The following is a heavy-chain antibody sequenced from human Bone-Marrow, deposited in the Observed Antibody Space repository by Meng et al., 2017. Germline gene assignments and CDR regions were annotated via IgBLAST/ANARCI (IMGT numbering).Heavy chain of an antibody. CDR3: ARARSAWFNDAFDI. CDR1: GYRFTSYC. CDR2: IYPSDSDT. J-gene: IGHJ3*02. D-gene: IGHD6-19*01. Sequence: KVSCKGSGYRFTSYCIGWVRQMPGKGLEWMGIIYPSDSDTRYSPSFQGHVTISADKSISTAYLQWSSLKASDTAVYYCARARSAWFNDAFDIWGQGTMVTVSS. V-gene: IGHV5-51*01.